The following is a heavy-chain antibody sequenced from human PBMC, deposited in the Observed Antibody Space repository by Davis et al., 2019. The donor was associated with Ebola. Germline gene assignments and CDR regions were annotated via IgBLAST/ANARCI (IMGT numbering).Heavy chain of an antibody. D-gene: IGHD3-16*01. CDR2: FYSGDTT. J-gene: IGHJ5*02. Sequence: PGGSLRLSCAASGFTFSSYAMSWVRQAPGKGLEWVSAFYSGDTTYYADSVRGRFTISRDDSKNTLYLQMTSLRAEDTAVYYCAMYTLEIDLWGQGTLVTVSS. CDR1: GFTFSSYA. CDR3: AMYTLEIDL. V-gene: IGHV3-66*01.